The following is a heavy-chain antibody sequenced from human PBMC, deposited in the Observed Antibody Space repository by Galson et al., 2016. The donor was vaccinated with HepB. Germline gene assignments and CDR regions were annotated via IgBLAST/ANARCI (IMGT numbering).Heavy chain of an antibody. CDR1: GFTFSNYA. CDR3: AKEGEYCGSDCYSGYFQH. Sequence: SLRLSCAASGFTFSNYAMHWVRQAPGKGLEWVALISDDGSKKYYADSVKGRFTISRDNSKNTLYLQMNSLRAEDTAVYYCAKEGEYCGSDCYSGYFQHWGRAPWSPSPQ. CDR2: ISDDGSKK. J-gene: IGHJ1*01. D-gene: IGHD2-21*01. V-gene: IGHV3-30*04.